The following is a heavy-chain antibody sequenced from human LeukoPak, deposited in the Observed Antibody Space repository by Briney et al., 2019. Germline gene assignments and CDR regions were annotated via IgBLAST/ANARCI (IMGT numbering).Heavy chain of an antibody. V-gene: IGHV1-8*02. D-gene: IGHD2-2*01. CDR2: MNPNSGNT. CDR1: GYTFTGYY. CDR3: ARAPFIVVVPAAITRRVWWFDP. J-gene: IGHJ5*02. Sequence: ASVKVSCKASGYTFTGYYMHWVRQATGQGLEWMGWMNPNSGNTGYAQKFQGRVTMTRNTSISTAYMELSSLRSEDTAVYYCARAPFIVVVPAAITRRVWWFDPWGQGTLVTVSS.